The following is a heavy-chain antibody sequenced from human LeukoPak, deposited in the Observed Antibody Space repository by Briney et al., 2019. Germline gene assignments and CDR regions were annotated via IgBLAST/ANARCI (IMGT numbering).Heavy chain of an antibody. J-gene: IGHJ4*02. CDR2: IYSGGST. D-gene: IGHD3-9*01. V-gene: IGHV3-53*01. CDR3: ARDFDILTPLGY. Sequence: GGSLRLSCAASGFTVSSNYMSWVRQAPGKGLEWVSVIYSGGSTYYADSVKGRFTISRDNSKNTLYLQMNSLRAEDTAVYYCARDFDILTPLGYWGQGTLVTVSS. CDR1: GFTVSSNY.